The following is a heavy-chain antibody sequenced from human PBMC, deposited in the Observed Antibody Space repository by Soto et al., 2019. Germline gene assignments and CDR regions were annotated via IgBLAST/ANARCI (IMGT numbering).Heavy chain of an antibody. D-gene: IGHD6-13*01. J-gene: IGHJ4*02. CDR2: IYSGST. V-gene: IGHV4-39*01. Sequence: SETLSLTCTVSGGSISSSSSYWGWIRQPPGKGLEWIGTIYSGSTYYNPSLKSRVTISVDTSKNQFSLKLSSVAAADTAIYFCATTRGIAVGGSFDYWGQGTLVTVSS. CDR1: GGSISSSSSY. CDR3: ATTRGIAVGGSFDY.